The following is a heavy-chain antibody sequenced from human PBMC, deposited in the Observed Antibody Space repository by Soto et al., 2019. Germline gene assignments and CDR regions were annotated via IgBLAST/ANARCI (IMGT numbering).Heavy chain of an antibody. J-gene: IGHJ6*02. V-gene: IGHV1-69*01. CDR3: ARDRRGYSYGYDSYYCMDV. CDR2: IIPIFGTA. Sequence: QVQLVQSGAEVKKPGSSVKVSCKASGGTFSSYAISWVRQAPGHGLEWMGGIIPIFGTANYAQKFQGRVTITADESTSTAYMELSSRRSEDTAVYYCARDRRGYSYGYDSYYCMDVWGQGTTVTVSS. D-gene: IGHD5-18*01. CDR1: GGTFSSYA.